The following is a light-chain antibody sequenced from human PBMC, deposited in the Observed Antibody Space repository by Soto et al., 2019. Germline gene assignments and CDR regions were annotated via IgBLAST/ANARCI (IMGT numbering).Light chain of an antibody. CDR3: QQANSFPWT. CDR1: QDVANY. V-gene: IGKV1-12*02. J-gene: IGKJ1*01. Sequence: DIQMIQSPSSVSASVGDRVTITCRASQDVANYLAWYQQKPGKAPKLLIHAASSLQTGVPSRFTGSGSGTDFTLTVTSLQPEDFATYYCQQANSFPWTFGQGTKVEIK. CDR2: AAS.